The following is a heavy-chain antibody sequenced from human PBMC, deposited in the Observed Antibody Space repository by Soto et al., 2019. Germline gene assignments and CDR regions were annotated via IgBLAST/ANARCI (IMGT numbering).Heavy chain of an antibody. Sequence: QVQLVQSGAEVKKPGSSVKVSCKASGGTFSSYTISWVRQAPGQGLEWMGRIIPILGIANYAQKFQGRVRITEEKSTGAGYLELGSLRSEDTAVYYCAGDSWHSGGYFLDYWGQGTLVTVSS. D-gene: IGHD1-26*01. CDR3: AGDSWHSGGYFLDY. CDR1: GGTFSSYT. V-gene: IGHV1-69*02. J-gene: IGHJ4*02. CDR2: IIPILGIA.